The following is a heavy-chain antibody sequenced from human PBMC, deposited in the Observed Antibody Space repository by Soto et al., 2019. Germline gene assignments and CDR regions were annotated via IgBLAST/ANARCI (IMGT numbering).Heavy chain of an antibody. V-gene: IGHV4-59*01. J-gene: IGHJ4*02. CDR2: ISYTGSA. D-gene: IGHD6-19*01. CDR3: ATGGGWLQNSNLRGLYFDY. CDR1: GGSIRGSY. Sequence: SEALAVTCSVSGGSIRGSYCSWIRQPPAKGLEWIASISYTGSATHNPSLKSRVSVSVDTTENQCSLKLTSVTAADTATYYCATGGGWLQNSNLRGLYFDYWGQGAVSTVS.